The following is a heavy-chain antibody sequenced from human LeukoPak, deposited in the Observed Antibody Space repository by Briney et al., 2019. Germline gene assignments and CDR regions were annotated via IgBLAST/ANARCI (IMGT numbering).Heavy chain of an antibody. CDR1: GFTFSSYS. CDR3: ARAHSSGWYWFDP. Sequence: PGGSLRLSCAASGFTFSSYSMNWGRQAPGKGLEWVSSISSSSSYIYYADSVKGRFTISRDNAKNSLYLQMNSLRAEDTAVYYYARAHSSGWYWFDPWGQGTLVTVSS. V-gene: IGHV3-21*01. J-gene: IGHJ5*02. CDR2: ISSSSSYI. D-gene: IGHD6-19*01.